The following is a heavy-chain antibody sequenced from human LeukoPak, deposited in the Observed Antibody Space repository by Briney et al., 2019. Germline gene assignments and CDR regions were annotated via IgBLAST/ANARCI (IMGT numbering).Heavy chain of an antibody. V-gene: IGHV3-74*01. Sequence: GGSLRLSCAASGFTFSYFWMHWFRRTPGKGLVWVSCINTDGSYSTYADSVKGRFTISRDNVRNTLYLQMNSLRAEDSAVYYCARDFDGPRASDYWGQGISVTVSS. CDR2: INTDGSYS. CDR1: GFTFSYFW. D-gene: IGHD4-17*01. CDR3: ARDFDGPRASDY. J-gene: IGHJ4*02.